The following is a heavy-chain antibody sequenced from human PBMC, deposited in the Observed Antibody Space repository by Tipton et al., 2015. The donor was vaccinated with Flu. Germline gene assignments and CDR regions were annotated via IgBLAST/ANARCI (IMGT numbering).Heavy chain of an antibody. V-gene: IGHV3-66*02. CDR3: ASSREYSGYGYYYYGMDV. D-gene: IGHD5-12*01. J-gene: IGHJ6*02. CDR2: IYSDGST. CDR1: GFTVSSNY. Sequence: GSLRLSCAASGFTVSSNYMSWARQAPGKGLEWVSVIYSDGSTYYADSVKGRFTISRDNSKNTLYLQMNSLRAEDTAVYYCASSREYSGYGYYYYGMDVWGQGTTVTVSS.